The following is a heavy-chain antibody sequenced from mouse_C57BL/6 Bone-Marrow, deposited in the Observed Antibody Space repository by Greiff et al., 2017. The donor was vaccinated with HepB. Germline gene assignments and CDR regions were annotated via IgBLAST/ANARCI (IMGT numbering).Heavy chain of an antibody. D-gene: IGHD2-2*01. Sequence: QVQLQQPGAELVKPGASVKVSCKASGYTFTSYWMHWVKQRPGQGLEWIGRIHPSDSDTNYNQKFKGKATLTVDKSSSTAYMQLSSLTSEDSAVYYCAIYERLVYYGDDGGLDYWGQGTTRTVSS. CDR2: IHPSDSDT. J-gene: IGHJ2*01. CDR3: AIYERLVYYGDDGGLDY. V-gene: IGHV1-74*01. CDR1: GYTFTSYW.